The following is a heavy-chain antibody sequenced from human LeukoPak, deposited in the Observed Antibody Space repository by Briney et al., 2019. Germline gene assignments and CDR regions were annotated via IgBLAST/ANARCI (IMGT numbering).Heavy chain of an antibody. CDR2: IHPGDSDT. CDR3: ARVDCSSTSCYAHGNWFDP. D-gene: IGHD2-2*01. J-gene: IGHJ5*02. Sequence: GESLKISCKGSGYSFTSYWIGWVRQMPGKGLEWMGIIHPGDSDTRYSPSFQGQVTISADKSISTAYLQWSSLKASDTAMYYCARVDCSSTSCYAHGNWFDPWGQGTLVTVSS. CDR1: GYSFTSYW. V-gene: IGHV5-51*01.